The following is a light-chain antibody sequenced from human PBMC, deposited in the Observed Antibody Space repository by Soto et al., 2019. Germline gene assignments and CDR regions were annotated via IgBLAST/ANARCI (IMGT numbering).Light chain of an antibody. J-gene: IGLJ1*01. CDR2: GKN. V-gene: IGLV1-40*01. CDR1: SSNIGAGYD. CDR3: QSYDRSRNGDV. Sequence: QSVLTQPPSVSGSPGQTVTISCTGSSSNIGAGYDVHWYQQLPGTAPKLLISGKNKRPSGVPDRFSGSKSATSASLAITGLQAEDEADYYCQSYDRSRNGDVFATGTKLTVL.